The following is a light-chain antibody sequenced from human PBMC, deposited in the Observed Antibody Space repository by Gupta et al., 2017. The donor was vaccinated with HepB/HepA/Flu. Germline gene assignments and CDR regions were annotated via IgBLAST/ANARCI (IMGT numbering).Light chain of an antibody. J-gene: IGLJ2*01. CDR3: SSYSSINTRV. CDR1: SSDIGSYNY. CDR2: DVS. Sequence: QSALIQPASVSESPGQSITISCTGTSSDIGSYNYVSWYQQFPGKAPKLMIYDVSNRPSGISNRFFGSKSGNTASLTISGHQAEDEADYYCSSYSSINTRVFGGGTKLTVL. V-gene: IGLV2-14*03.